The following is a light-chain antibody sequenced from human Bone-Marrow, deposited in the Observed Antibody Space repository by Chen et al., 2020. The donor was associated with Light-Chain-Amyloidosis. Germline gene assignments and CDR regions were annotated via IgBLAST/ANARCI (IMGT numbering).Light chain of an antibody. V-gene: IGLV3-25*03. CDR2: KGT. Sequence: SYELTQPPSVSVSPVQTARITCSVDALPNQYAYWFQQRSGQAPVPVMYKGTERPSGIPERFSGSKSGTTVTLTITGVQAEDEADYYCQSSGSGGIYPWVFGAGTKLTVL. J-gene: IGLJ3*02. CDR1: ALPNQY. CDR3: QSSGSGGIYPWV.